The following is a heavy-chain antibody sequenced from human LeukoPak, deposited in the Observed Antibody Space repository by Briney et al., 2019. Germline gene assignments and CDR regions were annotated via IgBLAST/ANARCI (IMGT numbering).Heavy chain of an antibody. CDR2: LSDSGGDT. CDR1: GFTFSSHA. J-gene: IGHJ4*02. Sequence: GGSLRLSCAASGFTFSSHAMSWVRQAPGKGLEWVSSLSDSGGDTFYAISVEGRFAISRDSFKNTLNMQMNSLSTEETAGDYCTKRGAYGSGRSYFFEFWGQGALITVSS. CDR3: TKRGAYGSGRSYFFEF. D-gene: IGHD2-15*01. V-gene: IGHV3-23*01.